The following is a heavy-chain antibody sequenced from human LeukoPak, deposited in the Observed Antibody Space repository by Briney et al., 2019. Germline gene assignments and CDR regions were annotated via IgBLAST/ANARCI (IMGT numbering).Heavy chain of an antibody. D-gene: IGHD1-26*01. J-gene: IGHJ5*02. Sequence: SETLSLTCAVYGGSFNGYYWSWIRQPPGKGLEWIGEGNHNGGTKYNPSLKSRVTISADSSKNQFSLKLSSVTVADTAVYYCAKNGQSGFSFDPWGQRTLVTVSS. CDR3: AKNGQSGFSFDP. CDR2: GNHNGGT. CDR1: GGSFNGYY. V-gene: IGHV4-34*01.